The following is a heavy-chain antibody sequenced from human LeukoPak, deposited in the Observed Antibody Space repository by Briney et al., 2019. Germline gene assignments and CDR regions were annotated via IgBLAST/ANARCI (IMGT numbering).Heavy chain of an antibody. Sequence: GGSLRLSCAVSGFTFRTYWMHWVRQVPGEGLVWVSRINEDGSITNYADSVKGRFSISRDNAKNTLYLQMNSLRAEDTAVYYCGRDLEGRSGYWGQGTLVTVSS. D-gene: IGHD3-3*01. CDR1: GFTFRTYW. CDR2: INEDGSIT. CDR3: GRDLEGRSGY. J-gene: IGHJ4*02. V-gene: IGHV3-74*01.